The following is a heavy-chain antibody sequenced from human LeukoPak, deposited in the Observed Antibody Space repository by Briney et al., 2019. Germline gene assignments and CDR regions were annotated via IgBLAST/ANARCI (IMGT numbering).Heavy chain of an antibody. Sequence: TGGSLRLSCAASGFTFSSYGMHWVRQAPGKGLEWVAFIRYDGSNKYYADSVKGRFTISRDNSKNTLYLQMNSLRAEDTAVYYCAKDALLWFGESTSPDVWGKGTTVTISS. V-gene: IGHV3-30*02. D-gene: IGHD3-10*01. CDR2: IRYDGSNK. J-gene: IGHJ6*04. CDR1: GFTFSSYG. CDR3: AKDALLWFGESTSPDV.